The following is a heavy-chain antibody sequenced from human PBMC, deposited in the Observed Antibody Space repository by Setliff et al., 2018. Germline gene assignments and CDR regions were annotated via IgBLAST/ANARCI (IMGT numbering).Heavy chain of an antibody. Sequence: ASVKVSCKASGFTFTYFGISWVRLAPGQGLEWMGWISGHNGKTMYAQKFQDRVVMTTDTDTGTAYMELRSLRFDDSAIYYCAKEPAVSLTEAVRRSYYDCALDVWGQGTTVTVSS. D-gene: IGHD3-10*01. J-gene: IGHJ6*02. CDR3: AKEPAVSLTEAVRRSYYDCALDV. CDR2: ISGHNGKT. V-gene: IGHV1-18*01. CDR1: GFTFTYFG.